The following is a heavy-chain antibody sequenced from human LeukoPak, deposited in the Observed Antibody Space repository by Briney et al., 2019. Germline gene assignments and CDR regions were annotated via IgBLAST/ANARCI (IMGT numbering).Heavy chain of an antibody. D-gene: IGHD6-19*01. CDR3: ARRSGGWYFDYYYYGMDV. J-gene: IGHJ6*02. Sequence: ASVKVSCKASGGTFSSYAISWVRQAPGQGLEWMGGISAYNGNTNYAQKLQGRVTMTTDTSTSTAHMELRSLRSDDTAVYYCARRSGGWYFDYYYYGMDVWGQGTTVTVSS. CDR1: GGTFSSYA. V-gene: IGHV1-18*01. CDR2: ISAYNGNT.